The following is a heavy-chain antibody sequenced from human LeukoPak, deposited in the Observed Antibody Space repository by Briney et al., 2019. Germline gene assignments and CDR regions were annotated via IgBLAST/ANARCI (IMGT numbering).Heavy chain of an antibody. V-gene: IGHV3-13*01. J-gene: IGHJ3*02. D-gene: IGHD3-22*01. CDR2: IGTAGDT. Sequence: GGSLRLSCAASGFTFSSYDMHWVRQATGKGLEWVSAIGTAGDTYYPGSVKGRFTISRENAKNSLYLQMNSLRAGDTAVYYRARGGYYYDSSGYLDAFDIWGQGTMVTVSS. CDR1: GFTFSSYD. CDR3: ARGGYYYDSSGYLDAFDI.